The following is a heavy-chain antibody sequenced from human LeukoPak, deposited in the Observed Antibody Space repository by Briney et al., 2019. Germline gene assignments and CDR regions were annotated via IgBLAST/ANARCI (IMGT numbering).Heavy chain of an antibody. D-gene: IGHD2-15*01. V-gene: IGHV4-59*01. Sequence: PSETLSLTCTASGDSINSYYWAWIRQPPGKGLEWIGFIHYSGSTTYNPSLKSRVTISIETSKTQFSLKLNSVTAADTAVYFCVRLGRCSGGHCLDDYWGQGTLVTVSS. CDR3: VRLGRCSGGHCLDDY. J-gene: IGHJ4*02. CDR1: GDSINSYY. CDR2: IHYSGST.